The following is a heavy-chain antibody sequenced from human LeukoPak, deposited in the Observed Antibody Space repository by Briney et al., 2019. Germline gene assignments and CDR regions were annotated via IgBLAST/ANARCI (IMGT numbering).Heavy chain of an antibody. CDR3: AGFGGNSF. Sequence: GESLRLSCAASGFSVSNNHVTWVRQAPGKGLEWVSVISNSGTTYYADSVKGRLTISRDNSKNTVYLQMHSLRAEDTAVYYCAGFGGNSFWGPGTLVTVSS. V-gene: IGHV3-66*01. D-gene: IGHD4-23*01. J-gene: IGHJ4*02. CDR2: ISNSGTT. CDR1: GFSVSNNH.